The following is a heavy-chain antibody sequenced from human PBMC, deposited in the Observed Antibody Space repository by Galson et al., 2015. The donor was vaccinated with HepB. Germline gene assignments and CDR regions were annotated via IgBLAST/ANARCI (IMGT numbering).Heavy chain of an antibody. J-gene: IGHJ4*02. Sequence: SVKVSCKASGYTFTSYGISWVRQAPGQGLEWMGWISAYNGNTNYAQKLQGRVTMTTDTSTSTAYMELRSLRSDDTAVYYCARDFGTPPPKWELLGYWGQGTLVTVSS. D-gene: IGHD1-26*01. CDR2: ISAYNGNT. CDR1: GYTFTSYG. V-gene: IGHV1-18*01. CDR3: ARDFGTPPPKWELLGY.